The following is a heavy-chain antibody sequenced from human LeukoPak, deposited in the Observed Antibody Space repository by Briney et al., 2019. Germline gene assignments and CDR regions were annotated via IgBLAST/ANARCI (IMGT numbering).Heavy chain of an antibody. Sequence: ASVKVSCKASGYTFTSNYIHWVRQAPGQGLEWMGGIIPIFGTANYAQKFQGRVTITADESTSTAYMELSSLRSEDTAVYYCARLDEYSSSSRYYGMDVWGQGTTVTVSS. CDR3: ARLDEYSSSSRYYGMDV. D-gene: IGHD6-6*01. J-gene: IGHJ6*02. CDR1: GYTFTSNY. V-gene: IGHV1-69*13. CDR2: IIPIFGTA.